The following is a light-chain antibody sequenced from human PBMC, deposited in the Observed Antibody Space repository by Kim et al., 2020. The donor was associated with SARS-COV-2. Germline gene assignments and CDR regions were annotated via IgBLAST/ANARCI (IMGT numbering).Light chain of an antibody. Sequence: EIVLTQSPDTLSLSPGERATVSCRASQSVSSSYLAWYQQKAGQAPRLLIYAASSRATGIPDRFSGSGSGADFTLTISRLEPEDFAVYYCQQYGSSPYTFGRGTKLEIK. CDR3: QQYGSSPYT. J-gene: IGKJ2*01. CDR1: QSVSSSY. CDR2: AAS. V-gene: IGKV3-20*01.